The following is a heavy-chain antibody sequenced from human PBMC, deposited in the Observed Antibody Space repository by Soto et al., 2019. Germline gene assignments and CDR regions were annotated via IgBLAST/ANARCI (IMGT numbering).Heavy chain of an antibody. D-gene: IGHD4-4*01. J-gene: IGHJ6*02. CDR2: NSAYNGNT. V-gene: IGHV1-18*01. CDR1: GYTFTSYG. CDR3: ARDHTKHTVTTFDYYGMDV. Sequence: QVQLVQSGAEVKKPGASVKVSCKASGYTFTSYGIIWVRQAPGQGLEWMGWNSAYNGNTNYAQKLQGRVTMPTDTSTSTDYKELRSLRSDDTAVYYCARDHTKHTVTTFDYYGMDVWGQGNTVTVS.